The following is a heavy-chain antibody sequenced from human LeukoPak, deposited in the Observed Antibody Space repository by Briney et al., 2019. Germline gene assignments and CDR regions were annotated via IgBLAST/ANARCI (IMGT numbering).Heavy chain of an antibody. CDR3: AKELYYDSSGYSWYYFDY. V-gene: IGHV3-9*01. CDR1: GFTFDDHA. D-gene: IGHD3-22*01. J-gene: IGHJ4*02. Sequence: GGSLRLSCAASGFTFDDHAMHWVRQAPGKGLEWVSGISWNSGSIGYADSVKGRFTISRDNAKNSLYLQMNSLRAEDTALYYCAKELYYDSSGYSWYYFDYWGQGTLVTVSS. CDR2: ISWNSGSI.